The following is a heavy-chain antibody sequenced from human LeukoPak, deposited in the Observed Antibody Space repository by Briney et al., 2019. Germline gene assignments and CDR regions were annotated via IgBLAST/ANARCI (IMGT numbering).Heavy chain of an antibody. CDR2: INSDGRTT. CDR3: GRGRGGVVAYGMDV. V-gene: IGHV3-74*01. D-gene: IGHD2-15*01. J-gene: IGHJ6*02. Sequence: GGSLRLSCAASGFTFTTYWMHWARQVPGKGLVWVSRINSDGRTTDYADSVKGRFTISRDNAKNTVYLQMNSLRAEDTAVYYCGRGRGGVVAYGMDVWGQGSTVTLSS. CDR1: GFTFTTYW.